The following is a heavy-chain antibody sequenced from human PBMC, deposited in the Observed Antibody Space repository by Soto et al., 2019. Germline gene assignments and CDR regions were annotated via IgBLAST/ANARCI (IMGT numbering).Heavy chain of an antibody. V-gene: IGHV6-1*01. CDR2: THYRSKWYN. J-gene: IGHJ6*02. D-gene: IGHD1-26*01. CDR1: VDSVASNSAA. Sequence: PSQTLSLPCAISVDSVASNSAAWNWIRQSPSRGLEWLGRTHYRSKWYNDYAVSVKTRITINPDTSKNQFSLQLNSVTPEDMAVYYCARIRVGRDYGMDVWGQGTTVTVSS. CDR3: ARIRVGRDYGMDV.